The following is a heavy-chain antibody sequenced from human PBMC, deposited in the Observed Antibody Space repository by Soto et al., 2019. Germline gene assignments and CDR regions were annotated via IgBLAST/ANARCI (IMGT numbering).Heavy chain of an antibody. CDR3: TPQSKLQLRSLGSFDS. CDR1: GFTFSNAW. V-gene: IGHV3-15*01. D-gene: IGHD1-7*01. J-gene: IGHJ4*02. CDR2: IKSKTDGGRT. Sequence: EVQLVESGGGLVKPGGSLRLSCAASGFTFSNAWMSWVRQAPGKGLEWVGCIKSKTDGGRTDYDAPVKGRFTISRDDLKNTLYLLMNSLKTEDTAVYYCTPQSKLQLRSLGSFDSWVQASLVTVSS.